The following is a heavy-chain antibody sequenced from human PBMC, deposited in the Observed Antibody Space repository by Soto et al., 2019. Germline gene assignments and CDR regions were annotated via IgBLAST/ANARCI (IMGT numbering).Heavy chain of an antibody. D-gene: IGHD3-10*01. CDR1: GFIFNNAW. J-gene: IGHJ4*02. CDR3: VTDDSYGSGSHDY. V-gene: IGHV3-15*01. CDR2: IKRNSDGGTT. Sequence: EVQLVESGGGLVKPGGSLRLSCAASGFIFNNAWMSWVRQAPGKGLEWVGLIKRNSDGGTTDYAAPVKGRFTISRDDLKDTLYLQMNSLKTDDTAVYYCVTDDSYGSGSHDYWGQGTLVTVSS.